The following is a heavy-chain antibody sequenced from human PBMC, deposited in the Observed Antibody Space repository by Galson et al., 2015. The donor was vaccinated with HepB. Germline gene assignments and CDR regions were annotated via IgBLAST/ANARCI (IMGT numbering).Heavy chain of an antibody. CDR3: ARAYYYGSGTPPPYYYYYYGMDV. CDR2: ISAYNGNT. D-gene: IGHD3-10*01. J-gene: IGHJ6*02. CDR1: GYTFTSYG. Sequence: SVKVSCKASGYTFTSYGISWVRQAPGQGLEWMGWISAYNGNTNYAQKLQGRVTMTTDTSTSTAYMELRSLRSDDTAVYYCARAYYYGSGTPPPYYYYYYGMDVWGQGTTVTVSS. V-gene: IGHV1-18*04.